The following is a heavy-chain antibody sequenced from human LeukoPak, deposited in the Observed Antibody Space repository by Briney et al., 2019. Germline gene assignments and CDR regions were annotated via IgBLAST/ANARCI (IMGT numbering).Heavy chain of an antibody. CDR3: ARESRGYYYDSSGPVDY. V-gene: IGHV4-34*01. J-gene: IGHJ4*02. CDR1: GGSFSGYY. D-gene: IGHD3-22*01. Sequence: PSETLSLTCAVYGGSFSGYYWSWIRQPPGKGLGWIGEINHSGSTNYNPSLKSRVTISVDASKNQFSLKLSSVTAADTAVYYCARESRGYYYDSSGPVDYWGQGTLVTVSS. CDR2: INHSGST.